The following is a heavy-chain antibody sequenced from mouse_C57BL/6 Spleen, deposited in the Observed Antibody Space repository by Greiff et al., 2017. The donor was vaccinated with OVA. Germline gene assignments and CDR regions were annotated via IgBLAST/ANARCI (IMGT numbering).Heavy chain of an antibody. CDR2: ISYDGSN. V-gene: IGHV3-6*01. Sequence: ESGPGLVKPSQSLSLTCSATGYSITSGYYWNWIRQFPGNKLEWMGYISYDGSNNYNPSLKNRISITRDTSKNQFFLKLNSVTTEDTATYYCARDAGSSYPYYFDYWGQGTTLTVSS. CDR1: GYSITSGYY. CDR3: ARDAGSSYPYYFDY. J-gene: IGHJ2*01. D-gene: IGHD1-1*01.